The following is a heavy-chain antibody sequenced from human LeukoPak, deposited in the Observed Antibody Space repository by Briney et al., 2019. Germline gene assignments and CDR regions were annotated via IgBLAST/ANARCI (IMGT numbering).Heavy chain of an antibody. D-gene: IGHD4-23*01. J-gene: IGHJ5*02. Sequence: WASVKVSCKASGGTLSSNAINWVRQAPGQGLEWMGIINPSGGSTSYAQKFQGRVTMTRDTSTSTVYMELSSLRSEDTAVYYCARAARVGGWFDPWGQGTLVTVSS. V-gene: IGHV1-46*01. CDR1: GGTLSSNA. CDR3: ARAARVGGWFDP. CDR2: INPSGGST.